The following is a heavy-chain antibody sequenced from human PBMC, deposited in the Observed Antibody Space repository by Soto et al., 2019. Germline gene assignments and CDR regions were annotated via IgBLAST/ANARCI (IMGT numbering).Heavy chain of an antibody. D-gene: IGHD3-22*01. CDR3: AREYYYDSSGYLYYYGMDV. CDR1: GFPFSSYS. Sequence: GESLRLSCADSGFPFSSYSMSWVRQAPGKGLEWVSAISGSGGSTYYADSVKGRFTISRDNSKNTLYLQMNSLRAEDTAVYYCAREYYYDSSGYLYYYGMDVWGQGTTVTVSS. CDR2: ISGSGGST. V-gene: IGHV3-23*01. J-gene: IGHJ6*02.